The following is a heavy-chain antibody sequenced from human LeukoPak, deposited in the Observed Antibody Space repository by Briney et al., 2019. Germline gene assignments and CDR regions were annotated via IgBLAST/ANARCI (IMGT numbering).Heavy chain of an antibody. CDR2: IRRRAYGGAA. CDR1: GFAFDDFA. Sequence: PGGSLRLSCTTPGFAFDDFAMSWVRQPAGKGLEWVGFIRRRAYGGAAEYAASVKGRFIISRDDSKGIAYLQMNSLKNEDTAVYYCSRNGLVDFDYWGQGSRVIVSP. V-gene: IGHV3-49*04. CDR3: SRNGLVDFDY. J-gene: IGHJ4*02.